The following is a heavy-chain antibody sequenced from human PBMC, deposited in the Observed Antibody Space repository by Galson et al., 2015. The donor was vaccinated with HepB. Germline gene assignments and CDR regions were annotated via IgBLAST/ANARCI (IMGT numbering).Heavy chain of an antibody. CDR2: ISSSSSYM. V-gene: IGHV3-21*01. Sequence: SLRLSCAASGFTFTTYNMNWVRQAPGKGLEWVSSISSSSSYMYYADSVKGRFTISRDNAKNSLYLQMNSLRAEDTAVYYCARDRPPGIAAAGSFQYWGQGTLVTVSS. CDR3: ARDRPPGIAAAGSFQY. CDR1: GFTFTTYN. D-gene: IGHD6-13*01. J-gene: IGHJ1*01.